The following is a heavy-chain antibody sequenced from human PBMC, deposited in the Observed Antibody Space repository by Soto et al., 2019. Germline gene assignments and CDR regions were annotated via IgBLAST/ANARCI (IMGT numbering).Heavy chain of an antibody. CDR3: AKDRITIFGVVIYDAFDI. J-gene: IGHJ3*02. D-gene: IGHD3-3*01. CDR2: ISGSGGST. CDR1: GFTFNSYA. V-gene: IGHV3-23*01. Sequence: EVQLLESGGGLVQPGGSLRLSCTASGFTFNSYAMSWVRQAPGKGLEWVSAISGSGGSTYYADSVKGRFTISRDNSKNTLYLQMNSLRAEDTAVYYCAKDRITIFGVVIYDAFDIWGQGTMVTVSS.